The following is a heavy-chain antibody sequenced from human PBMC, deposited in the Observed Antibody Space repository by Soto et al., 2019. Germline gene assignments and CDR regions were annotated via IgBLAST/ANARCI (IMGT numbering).Heavy chain of an antibody. J-gene: IGHJ4*02. D-gene: IGHD2-15*01. Sequence: QVPLQESGPRLVRPSGTLSLTCTVSSGSISTAHWWSWVRQPPGRGLEWIGEIYHSGSTNYNLSHERRVTLSVDKSKNQLSLSLTSVTAADTAIYYCARRGGGVVLAATAPFDYWGQGTLVTVSS. CDR3: ARRGGGVVLAATAPFDY. CDR2: IYHSGST. V-gene: IGHV4-4*02. CDR1: SGSISTAHW.